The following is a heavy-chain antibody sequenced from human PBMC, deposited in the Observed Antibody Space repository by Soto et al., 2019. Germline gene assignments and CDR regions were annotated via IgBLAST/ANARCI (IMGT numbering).Heavy chain of an antibody. CDR1: GGSINRGGYY. Sequence: QVQLQEPGPGLLKPSQTLSLTCTVSGGSINRGGYYWSWIRQLPGKGLDYIGYISYSGDTYYNPSLRSRTTVSLDTSKNQFSLKLSSVTAAYTAVYFCARVILWFGVTYLDYWAQGTLVTVSS. CDR3: ARVILWFGVTYLDY. CDR2: ISYSGDT. J-gene: IGHJ4*02. D-gene: IGHD3-10*01. V-gene: IGHV4-31*03.